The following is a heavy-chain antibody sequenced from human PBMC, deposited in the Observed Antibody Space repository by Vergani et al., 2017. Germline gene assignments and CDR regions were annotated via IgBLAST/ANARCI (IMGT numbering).Heavy chain of an antibody. V-gene: IGHV4-34*01. Sequence: QVQLQQWGAGLLKPSETLALTCAVYGGSFSGYYWSWIRQPPGKGLEWIGEINHSGSTNYNPSLKSRVTISVDTSKNQFSLKLSSVTAADTAVDYCARMRRVLQYFDWSXLSSIRHYDYGMDVRAQGTTVTVTS. CDR3: ARMRRVLQYFDWSXLSSIRHYDYGMDV. CDR1: GGSFSGYY. CDR2: INHSGST. D-gene: IGHD3-9*01. J-gene: IGHJ6*02.